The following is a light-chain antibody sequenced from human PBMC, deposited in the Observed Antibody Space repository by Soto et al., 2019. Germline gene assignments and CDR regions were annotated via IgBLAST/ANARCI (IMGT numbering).Light chain of an antibody. V-gene: IGKV4-1*01. CDR2: WAS. CDR3: QQCYSAPLT. Sequence: DIVMTPSPASLAVSLGERATINCKSSQNILYTNNKNYLVWYQQKPGQPPKLLISWASTRESGVPDRFSGSGSGTDFTLTISSLQADDVAVYYCQQCYSAPLTFGGGTKVEI. CDR1: QNILYTNNKNY. J-gene: IGKJ4*01.